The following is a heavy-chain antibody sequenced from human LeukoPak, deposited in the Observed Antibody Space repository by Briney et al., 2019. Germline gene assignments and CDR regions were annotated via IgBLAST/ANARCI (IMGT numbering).Heavy chain of an antibody. CDR3: ARNGGTFQVYWYFDL. D-gene: IGHD2-15*01. Sequence: GGSLRLSCAASGFTFSSYVMTWVRQAPGKGLEWVSTITKRGGSTYYADSVKGQFTISRDNSKNTVFLQMNSLSAEDTAVYYCARNGGTFQVYWYFDLWGRGTLVTVSS. CDR1: GFTFSSYV. J-gene: IGHJ2*01. V-gene: IGHV3-23*01. CDR2: ITKRGGST.